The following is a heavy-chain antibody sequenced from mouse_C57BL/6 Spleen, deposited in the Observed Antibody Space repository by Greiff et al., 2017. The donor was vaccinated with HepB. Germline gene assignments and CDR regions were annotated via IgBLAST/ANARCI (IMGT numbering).Heavy chain of an antibody. CDR1: GYSFTDYN. Sequence: VQLQQSGPELVKPGASVKISCKASGYSFTDYNMNWVKQSNGKRLEWIGVINPNYGTTSYNQKFKGKATLTVDQSSSTAYMQLNSLTSEDSAVYYCARTITTVGRKYAMDYWGQGTSVTVSS. D-gene: IGHD1-1*01. CDR2: INPNYGTT. CDR3: ARTITTVGRKYAMDY. J-gene: IGHJ4*01. V-gene: IGHV1-39*01.